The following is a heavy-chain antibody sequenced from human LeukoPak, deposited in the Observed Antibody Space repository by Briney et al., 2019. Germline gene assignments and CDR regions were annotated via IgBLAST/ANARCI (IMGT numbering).Heavy chain of an antibody. Sequence: SETLSLTCTVSGGSISSYYWSWIRQPPGKGLEWIGEINHSGSINYNPSLKSRVTISVDTSKNQFSLKLSSVTAADTAVYYCARGTRYCSSTSCYRGYYYYYMDVWGKGTTVTVSS. CDR2: INHSGSI. CDR3: ARGTRYCSSTSCYRGYYYYYMDV. J-gene: IGHJ6*03. V-gene: IGHV4-34*01. CDR1: GGSISSYY. D-gene: IGHD2-2*02.